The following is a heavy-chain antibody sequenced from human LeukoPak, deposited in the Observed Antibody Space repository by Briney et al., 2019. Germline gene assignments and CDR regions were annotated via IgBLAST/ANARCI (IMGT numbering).Heavy chain of an antibody. CDR2: IRSGGTNT. J-gene: IGHJ3*02. D-gene: IGHD2-15*01. Sequence: PGGSLRLSCAASGFTFSSFSMNWVRQAPGKGLEWVSYIRSGGTNTDYTGSVKGRFTISRDNSKNTLYLQMNSLRAEDTAVYYCARGAWGDIVVVVAATTESHDAFDIWGQGTMVTVSS. V-gene: IGHV3-48*01. CDR3: ARGAWGDIVVVVAATTESHDAFDI. CDR1: GFTFSSFS.